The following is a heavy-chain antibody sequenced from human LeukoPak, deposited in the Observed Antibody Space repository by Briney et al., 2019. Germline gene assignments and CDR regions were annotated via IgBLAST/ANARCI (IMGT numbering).Heavy chain of an antibody. V-gene: IGHV3-7*01. CDR2: INQDGSQK. CDR3: AKDVAWGRMDL. CDR1: GFTFSTYW. J-gene: IGHJ4*02. D-gene: IGHD3/OR15-3a*01. Sequence: PGGSLRLSCAASGFTFSTYWMSWVRQAPGKGLEWVAIINQDGSQKYYVDSVKGRFTISRDNAKNSLYLQMDSLRVEDTAVYHCAKDVAWGRMDLWGQETLATVSS.